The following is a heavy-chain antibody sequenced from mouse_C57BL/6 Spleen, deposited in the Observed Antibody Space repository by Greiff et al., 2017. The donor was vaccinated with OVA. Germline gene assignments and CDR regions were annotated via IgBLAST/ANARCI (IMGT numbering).Heavy chain of an antibody. Sequence: VKLVESGPGLVQPSQSLSITCTVSGFSLTSYGVHWVRQSPGKGLEWLGVIWSGGSTDYNAAFISRLSISKDNSKSQVFFKMNSLQADDTAIYYCARNYYGSSHYYAMDYWGQGTSVTVSS. J-gene: IGHJ4*01. D-gene: IGHD1-1*01. CDR2: IWSGGST. CDR3: ARNYYGSSHYYAMDY. V-gene: IGHV2-2*01. CDR1: GFSLTSYG.